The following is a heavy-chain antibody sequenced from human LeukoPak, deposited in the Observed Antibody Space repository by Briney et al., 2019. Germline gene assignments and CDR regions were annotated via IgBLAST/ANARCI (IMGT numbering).Heavy chain of an antibody. Sequence: GTLSLTCTVSGGSISSSTFYWGWIRQPPGKGLEWIGTIYYSGSTFYNPSLKSRVTVSVDTSKNQFSLKLSSLTAADTAVYYCARMRGVYCSGGSCYTFDYWGQGTLVTVSS. D-gene: IGHD2-15*01. J-gene: IGHJ4*02. CDR3: ARMRGVYCSGGSCYTFDY. V-gene: IGHV4-39*07. CDR1: GGSISSSTFY. CDR2: IYYSGST.